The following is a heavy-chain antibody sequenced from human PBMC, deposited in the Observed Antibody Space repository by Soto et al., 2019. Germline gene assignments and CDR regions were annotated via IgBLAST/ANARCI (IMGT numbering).Heavy chain of an antibody. CDR2: TYYRSKWHT. V-gene: IGHV6-1*01. J-gene: IGHJ5*02. Sequence: PSQTLSLTCAIPGDSVSSNNEAWNLIRQSPSRGLEWLGRTYYRSKWHTDFAVSLKGRLTITPDTSENQFSLQLTSVTPEDTAVYYCARGRHTSYFDPWGQGILVTVSS. CDR1: GDSVSSNNEA. D-gene: IGHD3-16*01. CDR3: ARGRHTSYFDP.